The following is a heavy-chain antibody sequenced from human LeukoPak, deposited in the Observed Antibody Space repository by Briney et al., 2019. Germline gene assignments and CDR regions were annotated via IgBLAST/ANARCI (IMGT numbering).Heavy chain of an antibody. V-gene: IGHV1-2*02. CDR2: INPTSGGT. CDR3: ARGSGWYSLLDY. CDR1: GYTLTGYY. J-gene: IGHJ4*02. Sequence: ASVKVSCKASGYTLTGYYMHWVRQAPGQGLEWIGWINPTSGGTNYAQKFQGRVSMTRDTSISTAYMELSSLRSDDTAVYYCARGSGWYSLLDYWGQGTLVTVSS. D-gene: IGHD6-19*01.